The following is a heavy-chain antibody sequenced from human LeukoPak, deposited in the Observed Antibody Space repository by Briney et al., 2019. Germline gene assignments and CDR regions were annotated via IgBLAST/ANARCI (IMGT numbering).Heavy chain of an antibody. J-gene: IGHJ3*02. Sequence: GGSLRLSCAASGFTFDDYAMHWVRQAPGKGLEWVSGISWNSGSIGYADSVKGRFTISRDNAKNSLYLQMNSLRAEDTALYYCXXDEVSSGWFDAFDIWGQGTMVTVSS. V-gene: IGHV3-9*01. CDR1: GFTFDDYA. CDR3: XXDEVSSGWFDAFDI. D-gene: IGHD6-19*01. CDR2: ISWNSGSI.